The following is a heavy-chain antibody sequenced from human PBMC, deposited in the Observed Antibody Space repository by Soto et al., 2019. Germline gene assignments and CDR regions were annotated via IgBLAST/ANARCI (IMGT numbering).Heavy chain of an antibody. V-gene: IGHV3-9*01. Sequence: GGSLRLSCAASGFTFDDYAMHWVRQAPGKGLEWVSGISWNSGSIGYADSVKGRFTISRDNAKNSLYLQMNSLRAEDTALYYCAKDIRSSWYHVVYGMDVWGQGTTVTVSS. CDR2: ISWNSGSI. CDR1: GFTFDDYA. D-gene: IGHD6-13*01. CDR3: AKDIRSSWYHVVYGMDV. J-gene: IGHJ6*02.